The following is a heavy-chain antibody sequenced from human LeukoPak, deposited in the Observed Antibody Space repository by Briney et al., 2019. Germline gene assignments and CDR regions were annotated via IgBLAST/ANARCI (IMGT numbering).Heavy chain of an antibody. CDR2: ISSSSSYI. Sequence: GGSLRLSCAASGFIFDDYGMNWVRQAPGKGLEWVSSISSSSSYIYYADSVKGRFTISRDNAKNSLYLQMNSLRAEDTAVYYCARDAGASSGYLYADAFDIWGQGTMVTVSS. V-gene: IGHV3-21*01. D-gene: IGHD3-22*01. J-gene: IGHJ3*02. CDR1: GFIFDDYG. CDR3: ARDAGASSGYLYADAFDI.